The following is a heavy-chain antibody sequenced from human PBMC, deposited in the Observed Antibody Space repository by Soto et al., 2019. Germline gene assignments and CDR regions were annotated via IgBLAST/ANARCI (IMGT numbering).Heavy chain of an antibody. CDR3: ARQPRGEAAVTSVINWFDP. CDR2: IYYSGST. D-gene: IGHD4-17*01. V-gene: IGHV4-39*01. J-gene: IGHJ5*02. CDR1: GGSISSSSSY. Sequence: QLQLQESGPGLVKPSETLSLTCTVSGGSISSSSSYWRWIRQPPGNGLQCIGYIYYSGSTTYNQSHKSRVTISVDTSKNQFSLKLNAATAADPAVYYCARQPRGEAAVTSVINWFDPGGQGALVTVSS.